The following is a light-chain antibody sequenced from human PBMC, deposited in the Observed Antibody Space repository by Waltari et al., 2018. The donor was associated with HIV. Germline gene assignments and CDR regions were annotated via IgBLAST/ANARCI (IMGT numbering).Light chain of an antibody. Sequence: DIQMTQSPSTLSASVGDRVTITCRASQSIRSWLAWYQQKPGKAPKLLISEASSLESGVPSRFSGSGSGTEFTLTISSLQSDDFATYYCQQLNYYPHTFGQGTKVEIK. CDR1: QSIRSW. J-gene: IGKJ2*01. CDR3: QQLNYYPHT. V-gene: IGKV1-5*03. CDR2: EAS.